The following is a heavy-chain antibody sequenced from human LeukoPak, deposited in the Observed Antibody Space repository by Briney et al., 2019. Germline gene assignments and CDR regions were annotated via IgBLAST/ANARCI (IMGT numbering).Heavy chain of an antibody. CDR2: IYHSGST. Sequence: KPSETLSLTCAVSGYSISSGDYWGWLRQPPGKGLEWIGSIYHSGSTHYNPSLKSRVTISVDTSKNQFSLKLSSVTAADTAVYYCARNTTEVVTAKWFDPWGQGTLVTVSS. CDR3: ARNTTEVVTAKWFDP. V-gene: IGHV4-38-2*01. CDR1: GYSISSGDY. D-gene: IGHD2-21*02. J-gene: IGHJ5*02.